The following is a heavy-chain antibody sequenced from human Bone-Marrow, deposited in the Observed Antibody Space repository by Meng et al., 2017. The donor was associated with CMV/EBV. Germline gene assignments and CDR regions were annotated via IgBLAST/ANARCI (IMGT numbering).Heavy chain of an antibody. V-gene: IGHV1-2*02. J-gene: IGHJ5*02. CDR1: GYTFTGYY. D-gene: IGHD3-10*01. CDR3: ARVTMVRGVNWFDP. CDR2: INPNSGGT. Sequence: ASVKVSCKASGYTFTGYYMHWVRQAPGQGLEWMGWINPNSGGTNYAQKFQGRVTMTRDTSTSTAYMELSSLRSEDTAVYYCARVTMVRGVNWFDPWGQGTLVTVSS.